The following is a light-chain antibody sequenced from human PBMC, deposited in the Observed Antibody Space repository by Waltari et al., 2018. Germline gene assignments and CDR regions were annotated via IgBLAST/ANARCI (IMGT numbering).Light chain of an antibody. V-gene: IGKV3-11*01. CDR1: QSVSSY. CDR2: DAS. Sequence: EIVLTQSPATLSLSPWERATLSCRASQSVSSYLAWYQQKPGQAPRLLIYDASNRATGIPARFSGSGSGTDFTLTISSLEPEDFAVYYCQQRSNWPLTWTFGQGTKVEIK. CDR3: QQRSNWPLTWT. J-gene: IGKJ1*01.